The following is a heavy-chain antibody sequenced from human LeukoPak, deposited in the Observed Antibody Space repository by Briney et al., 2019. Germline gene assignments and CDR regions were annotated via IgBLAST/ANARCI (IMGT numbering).Heavy chain of an antibody. D-gene: IGHD2-21*02. CDR1: GASVSSASY. CDR3: ARHCGGGDCYPYYYGMDV. V-gene: IGHV4-61*01. J-gene: IGHJ6*02. CDR2: IYNGVNT. Sequence: SETLSLTCTVSGASVSSASYWTWIRQPPEKGVEWIAHIYNGVNTNYNPSLKSRVTISVDTSKNQFSPKLSSVTAADTAVYYCARHCGGGDCYPYYYGMDVWGQGTTVTVSS.